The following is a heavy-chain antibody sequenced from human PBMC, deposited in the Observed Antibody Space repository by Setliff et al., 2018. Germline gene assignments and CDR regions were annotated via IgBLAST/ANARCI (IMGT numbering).Heavy chain of an antibody. D-gene: IGHD6-13*01. Sequence: GGSLRLSCAASGFTFRGFAMHWVRQAPGKGLEWVAFIRHDESDTYYADSVKGRFTISRDNSKNTLYLQMNSLRAEDTAIYYCAKAANIATAWAYYYYGMDVWGQGTTVTVSS. CDR2: IRHDESDT. CDR3: AKAANIATAWAYYYYGMDV. V-gene: IGHV3-30*02. CDR1: GFTFRGFA. J-gene: IGHJ6*02.